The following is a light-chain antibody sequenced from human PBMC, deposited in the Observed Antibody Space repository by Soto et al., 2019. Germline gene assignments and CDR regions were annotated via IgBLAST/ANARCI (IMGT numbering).Light chain of an antibody. CDR2: EVS. CDR3: RSYTSISTYV. V-gene: IGLV2-18*02. J-gene: IGLJ1*01. Sequence: QSALTQPPSVSGSPGQSVPISCTGTSSDVGSYNRVSWYQQPPGTAPKLLIYEVSNRPSGVPDRFSGSKSGNTASLTISGLQAEDEADYYCRSYTSISTYVFGSGTKVTVL. CDR1: SSDVGSYNR.